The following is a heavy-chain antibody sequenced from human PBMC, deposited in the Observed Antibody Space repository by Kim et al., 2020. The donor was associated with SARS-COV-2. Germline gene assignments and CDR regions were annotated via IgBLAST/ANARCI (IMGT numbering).Heavy chain of an antibody. CDR2: IDPSDSYT. V-gene: IGHV5-10-1*01. CDR3: ARHGRDSSSWYGYFQH. J-gene: IGHJ1*01. D-gene: IGHD6-13*01. CDR1: GYSFTSYW. Sequence: GESLKISCKGSGYSFTSYWISWVRQMPGKGLEWMGRIDPSDSYTNYSPSFQGHVTISADKSISTAYLQWSSLKASDTAMYYCARHGRDSSSWYGYFQHWGQGTLVTVSS.